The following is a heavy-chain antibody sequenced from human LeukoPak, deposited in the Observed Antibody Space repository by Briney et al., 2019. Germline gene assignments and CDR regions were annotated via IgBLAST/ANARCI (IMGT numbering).Heavy chain of an antibody. CDR2: IYNDGST. CDR3: ARTSVALGVSDAFDI. J-gene: IGHJ3*02. CDR1: GLTFSTNY. V-gene: IGHV3-53*01. Sequence: PGGPLRLFCAASGLTFSTNYMSWVRQAPGKGLQWVSIIYNDGSTYYADSVKGRFTISRDNSKNTLSLQMNSLRAEDTAIYYCARTSVALGVSDAFDIWGQGTMVTVSS.